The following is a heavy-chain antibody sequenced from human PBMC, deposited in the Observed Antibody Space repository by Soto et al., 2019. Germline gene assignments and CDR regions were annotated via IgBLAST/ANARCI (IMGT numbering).Heavy chain of an antibody. Sequence: QVQLQESGPGLVKPSQTLILTCTVSGGSISSGGYYWSWIRHPPGKGLEWIGYTYHNDNTYYTPSPKRRVAISVDTSKNQFTLKLSSVTAADTAMYYCARGMYAYYDSSGVQIRFDPWGQGTRVTVSS. CDR2: TYHNDNT. V-gene: IGHV4-31*03. CDR3: ARGMYAYYDSSGVQIRFDP. J-gene: IGHJ5*02. D-gene: IGHD3-22*01. CDR1: GGSISSGGYY.